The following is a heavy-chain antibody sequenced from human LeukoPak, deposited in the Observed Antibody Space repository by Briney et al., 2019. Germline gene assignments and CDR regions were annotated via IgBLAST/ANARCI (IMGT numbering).Heavy chain of an antibody. CDR2: LYYSGST. J-gene: IGHJ4*02. V-gene: IGHV4-39*01. D-gene: IGHD1-26*01. CDR3: ARHGGSYSFDY. Sequence: SETLSLTCTVSGGSISTSTFFWAWIRPPPGKGLEWIGGLYYSGSTYYNPSLKSRVTISIDTSRNQFSLKMTSVTASDTAVYYCARHGGSYSFDYWGQGTLVTVSS. CDR1: GGSISTSTFF.